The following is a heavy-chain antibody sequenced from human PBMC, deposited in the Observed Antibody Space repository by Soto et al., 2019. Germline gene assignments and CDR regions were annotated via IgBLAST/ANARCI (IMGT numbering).Heavy chain of an antibody. CDR1: GFTFSSYW. Sequence: RLSCAASGFTFSSYWMSWVRQAPGKGLEWVANIKQDGSEKYYVDSVKGRFTISRDNTKNSLYLQMNSLRAEDTAVYYCARDIMDYYDSSGYYPQVYWGQGALVTVSS. V-gene: IGHV3-7*03. CDR3: ARDIMDYYDSSGYYPQVY. J-gene: IGHJ4*02. CDR2: IKQDGSEK. D-gene: IGHD3-22*01.